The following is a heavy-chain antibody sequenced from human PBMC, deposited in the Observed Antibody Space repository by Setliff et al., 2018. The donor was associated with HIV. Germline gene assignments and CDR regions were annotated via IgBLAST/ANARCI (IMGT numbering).Heavy chain of an antibody. CDR1: GGSISSSTYY. Sequence: PSETLSLTCTFSGGSISSSTYYWGWFRQPPGKGLEWIGSFYYSGSTYFSPSLKSRVTISVDMSKNQFSLKLSSVTAADTAVYYCGRRVGNWANNWFDPWGQGTLVTVSS. CDR2: FYYSGST. V-gene: IGHV4-39*01. CDR3: GRRVGNWANNWFDP. D-gene: IGHD1-26*01. J-gene: IGHJ5*02.